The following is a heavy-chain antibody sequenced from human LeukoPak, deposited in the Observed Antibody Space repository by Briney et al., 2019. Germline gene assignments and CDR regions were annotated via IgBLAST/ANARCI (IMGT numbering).Heavy chain of an antibody. J-gene: IGHJ6*02. D-gene: IGHD3-10*01. V-gene: IGHV4-61*01. Sequence: SEPLSLTCTVSGGSVSSGSYYWSWVRQPPGRGLEWMVYIYYTGSTNYNRSLTSRVTISVDTSKNQFSLSLSSVNAADTAVYYCARDTRYYYHPPIWGQGTTVTVSS. CDR2: IYYTGST. CDR3: ARDTRYYYHPPI. CDR1: GGSVSSGSYY.